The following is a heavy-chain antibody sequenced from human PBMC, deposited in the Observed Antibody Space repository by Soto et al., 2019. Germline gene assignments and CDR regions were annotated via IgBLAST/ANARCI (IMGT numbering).Heavy chain of an antibody. CDR2: IIPIFGTA. V-gene: IGHV1-69*13. Sequence: ASVKVSCKASGGTFSSYAISWVRQAPGQGLEWMGGIIPIFGTANYAQKFQGGVTITADESTSTAYMELSSLRSEDTAVYYCARDPVIRYCSGGSCYRNWFDPWGQGTLVTVSS. CDR3: ARDPVIRYCSGGSCYRNWFDP. J-gene: IGHJ5*02. D-gene: IGHD2-15*01. CDR1: GGTFSSYA.